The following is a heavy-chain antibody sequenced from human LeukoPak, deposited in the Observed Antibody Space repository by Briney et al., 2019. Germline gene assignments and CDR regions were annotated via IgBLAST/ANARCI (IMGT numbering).Heavy chain of an antibody. CDR3: ARDLSSLAARPMGSDC. CDR1: GFIFSSYS. D-gene: IGHD6-6*01. CDR2: ISSSSSTI. Sequence: GGSLRLSCAASGFIFSSYSMNWVRQAPGKGLEWVSYISSSSSTIYYADSVKGRFTISRDNAKNSLYLQMNSLRAEDTAVYYCARDLSSLAARPMGSDCWGQGTVATVSS. J-gene: IGHJ4*02. V-gene: IGHV3-48*01.